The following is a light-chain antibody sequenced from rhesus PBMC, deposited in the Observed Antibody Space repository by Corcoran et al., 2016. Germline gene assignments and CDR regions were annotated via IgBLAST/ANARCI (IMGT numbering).Light chain of an antibody. Sequence: DIQMTQSPSSLSASVGDRVTITCRASENVNNYLNWYQQKPGKAPKHQRYKASTLQSGVPSRVRGSGSGTDYTFTSSSLQPEDVATYYCQHGYGTPWTFGQGTKVEIK. CDR2: KAS. CDR1: ENVNNY. V-gene: IGKV1-74*01. J-gene: IGKJ1*01. CDR3: QHGYGTPWT.